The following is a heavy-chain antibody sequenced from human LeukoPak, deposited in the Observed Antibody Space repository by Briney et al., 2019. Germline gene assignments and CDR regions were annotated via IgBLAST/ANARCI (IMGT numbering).Heavy chain of an antibody. J-gene: IGHJ6*03. CDR2: INHSGST. Sequence: SETLSLTCAVYGGSFSGYYWSWIRQPPGKGLEWIGEINHSGSTNYNPSLKSRVTISVDTSKNQFSLKLSSVTAADTAVYYCARSVQYHYYYYYYMDVWGKGTTVTVPS. CDR3: ARSVQYHYYYYYYMDV. D-gene: IGHD4-11*01. CDR1: GGSFSGYY. V-gene: IGHV4-34*01.